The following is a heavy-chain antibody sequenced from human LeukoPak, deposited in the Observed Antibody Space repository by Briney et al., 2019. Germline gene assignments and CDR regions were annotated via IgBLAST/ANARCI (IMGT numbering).Heavy chain of an antibody. CDR3: AREGSRGLLRRHDAFDI. D-gene: IGHD2-15*01. Sequence: PSETLSLTCAVYGGSFSGYYWSWIRQPPGKGLEWIGEVNHSGSTNYNPSLKSRVTISVDTSKNQFSLKLSSVTAADTAVYYCAREGSRGLLRRHDAFDIWGQGTMVTVSS. J-gene: IGHJ3*02. V-gene: IGHV4-34*01. CDR1: GGSFSGYY. CDR2: VNHSGST.